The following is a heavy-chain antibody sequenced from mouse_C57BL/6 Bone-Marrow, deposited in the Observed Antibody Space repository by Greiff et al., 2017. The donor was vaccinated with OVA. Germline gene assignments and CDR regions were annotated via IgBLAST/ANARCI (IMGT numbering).Heavy chain of an antibody. Sequence: EVKLVESGGGLVKPGGSLKLSCAASGFTFSDYGMHWVRQAPEKGLEWVAYISSGSSTIYYADTVKGRFTISRDNAKNTLFLQMTSLRSEDTAMYYGARPYCCRNYYAMDYWGQGTSVTVSS. CDR1: GFTFSDYG. CDR2: ISSGSSTI. J-gene: IGHJ4*01. D-gene: IGHD6-5*01. CDR3: ARPYCCRNYYAMDY. V-gene: IGHV5-17*01.